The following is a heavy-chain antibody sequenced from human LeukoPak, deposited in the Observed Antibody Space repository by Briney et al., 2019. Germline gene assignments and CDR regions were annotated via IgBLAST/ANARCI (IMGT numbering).Heavy chain of an antibody. J-gene: IGHJ6*03. D-gene: IGHD2-15*01. CDR2: IKTDGSIT. CDR3: ARDLLYYCRGGRCYYYYYMDV. V-gene: IGHV3-74*01. Sequence: PGGSLRLSCAASGFSFSVFWMHWVRQAPGKGPVWVSRIKTDGSITNYADSVKGRFTISRDNPKNSLYLQMNSLRAEDTAVYYCARDLLYYCRGGRCYYYYYMDVWGKGTTVTVSS. CDR1: GFSFSVFW.